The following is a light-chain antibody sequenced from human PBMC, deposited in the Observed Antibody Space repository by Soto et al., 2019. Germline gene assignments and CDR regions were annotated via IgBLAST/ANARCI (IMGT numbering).Light chain of an antibody. J-gene: IGKJ1*01. V-gene: IGKV3-20*01. CDR1: QSVSSNY. CDR3: QQYGNSPWT. CDR2: GAS. Sequence: EIVLTQSPGTLSLSPGERATLSCRASQSVSSNYLAWYQQKTGQAPRLLIYGASSRATGIPDRFSGSGSGTDFTLTISRLEPKDFAVYFCQQYGNSPWTFGQGTKVEIK.